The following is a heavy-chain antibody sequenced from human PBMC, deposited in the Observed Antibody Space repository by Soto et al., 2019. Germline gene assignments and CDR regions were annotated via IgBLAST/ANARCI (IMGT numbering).Heavy chain of an antibody. V-gene: IGHV4-31*03. Sequence: SETLSLTCTVSGGSISSGGYYWSWIRQHPGKGLEWIGHIYYSWSTYYNKSLKNRDTISVDTSKNQFSLKLSSVTAADTAVYYCARGGRRSPGMDVWGQGTTVT. J-gene: IGHJ6*02. CDR3: ARGGRRSPGMDV. CDR2: IYYSWST. CDR1: GGSISSGGYY.